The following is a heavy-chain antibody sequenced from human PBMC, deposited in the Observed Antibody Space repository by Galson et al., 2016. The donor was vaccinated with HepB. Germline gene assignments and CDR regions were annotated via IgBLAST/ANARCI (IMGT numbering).Heavy chain of an antibody. CDR3: APRTSSGGYWYFDL. CDR2: IYPGDSEA. J-gene: IGHJ2*01. CDR1: GHTFTNYG. D-gene: IGHD2-15*01. Sequence: QSGAEVKKPGESLKISCRVSGHTFTNYGVAWVRQMPGKGLEWMGVIYPGDSEARYSPSFQGQVTLSADKSINTAYLHWSSLQASDSALYYCAPRTSSGGYWYFDLWGRGTLVTVSS. V-gene: IGHV5-51*01.